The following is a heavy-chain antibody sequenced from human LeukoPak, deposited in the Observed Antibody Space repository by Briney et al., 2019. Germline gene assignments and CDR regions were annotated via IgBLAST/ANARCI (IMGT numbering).Heavy chain of an antibody. V-gene: IGHV3-30*03. CDR1: GFTFSNYG. CDR3: ARDRLVVVVAVNGMDV. Sequence: PGGSLRLSCAASGFTFSNYGMHWVRQAPGKGLEWVAVISYDGSNKYYADSVKGRFTISRDNSKNTLYLQMNSLRAEDTAVYYCARDRLVVVVAVNGMDVWGQGTTVTVSS. J-gene: IGHJ6*02. D-gene: IGHD2-15*01. CDR2: ISYDGSNK.